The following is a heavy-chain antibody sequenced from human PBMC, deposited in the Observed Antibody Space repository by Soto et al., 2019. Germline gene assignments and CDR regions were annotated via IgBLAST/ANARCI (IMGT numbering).Heavy chain of an antibody. J-gene: IGHJ4*02. CDR1: GYSFTHYW. V-gene: IGHV5-51*01. Sequence: ESLKISCKGSGYSFTHYWLGLVRQMPGKGLEWMAIINPTDSDTRYSPSFQGQVTISADKSISTAYLQWSSLKASDTAMYYCVRPDSTGYYVYWGQGTLVTVSS. CDR2: INPTDSDT. CDR3: VRPDSTGYYVY. D-gene: IGHD3-22*01.